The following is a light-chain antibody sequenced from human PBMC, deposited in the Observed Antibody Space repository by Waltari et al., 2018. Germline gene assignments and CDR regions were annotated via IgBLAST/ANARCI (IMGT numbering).Light chain of an antibody. V-gene: IGKV1-9*01. CDR1: QGITNY. Sequence: DIQLTQAQSFLSASVGDRVSIACRASQGITNYLAWYQQKPGKAPKLLIYAASTLQSGVPARFSGSGSGTDFTLTISSLQPEDFATYYCQQFHTFTFGPGTKVDIK. CDR2: AAS. CDR3: QQFHTFT. J-gene: IGKJ3*01.